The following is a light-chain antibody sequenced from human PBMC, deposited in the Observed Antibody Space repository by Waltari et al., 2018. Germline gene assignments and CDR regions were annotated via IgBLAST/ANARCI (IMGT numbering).Light chain of an antibody. CDR2: EVS. CDR3: SSYAGSNNSQV. J-gene: IGLJ3*02. Sequence: QSALTQPPSASGSPGQSVTIPCPGTSSDVGGYNYVSWYQQHPGKAPKLMIYEVSKRPSGVPDRFSGSKSGNTASLTVSGLQAEDEADYYCSSYAGSNNSQVFGGGTKLTVL. V-gene: IGLV2-8*01. CDR1: SSDVGGYNY.